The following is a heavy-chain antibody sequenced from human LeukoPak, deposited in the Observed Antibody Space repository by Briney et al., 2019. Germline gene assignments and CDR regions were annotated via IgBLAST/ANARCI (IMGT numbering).Heavy chain of an antibody. CDR1: GGSISNGSYY. D-gene: IGHD2-8*01. Sequence: SETLSLTCTVSGGSISNGSYYWSWIRQPAGKGLEWIGYIYYSGSTNYNPSLKSRVTISVDTSKNQFSLKLSSVTAADTAVYYCARERTIIWYFDLWGRGTLVTVSS. CDR3: ARERTIIWYFDL. CDR2: IYYSGST. V-gene: IGHV4-61*10. J-gene: IGHJ2*01.